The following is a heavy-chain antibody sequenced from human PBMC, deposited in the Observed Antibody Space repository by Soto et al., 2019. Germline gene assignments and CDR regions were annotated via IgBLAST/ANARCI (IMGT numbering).Heavy chain of an antibody. CDR2: ISSSSSYI. CDR1: GFTFSSYS. V-gene: IGHV3-21*01. Sequence: EVQLVESGGGLVKPGGSLRLSCAASGFTFSSYSMNWVRQAPGKGLEWVSSISSSSSYIYYADSVKGRFTISRDNAKNSLYLQMNSLRAEDTAVYYCAREQSTTVFSLSPIDPWGQGTLVTVSS. CDR3: AREQSTTVFSLSPIDP. D-gene: IGHD1-1*01. J-gene: IGHJ5*02.